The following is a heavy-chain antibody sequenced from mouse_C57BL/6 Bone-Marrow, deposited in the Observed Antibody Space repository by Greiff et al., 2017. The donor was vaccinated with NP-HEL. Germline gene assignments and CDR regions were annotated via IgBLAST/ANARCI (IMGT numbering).Heavy chain of an antibody. J-gene: IGHJ4*01. CDR1: GYSITSGYY. CDR2: ISYDGSN. V-gene: IGHV3-6*01. CDR3: ARGGPYGSSHYYAMDY. D-gene: IGHD1-1*01. Sequence: EVQLVESGPGLVKPSQSLSLTCSVTGYSITSGYYWNWIRQFPGNKLEWMGYISYDGSNNYNPSLKNRISITRDTSKNQFFLKLNSVTTEDTATYYCARGGPYGSSHYYAMDYWGQGTSVTVSS.